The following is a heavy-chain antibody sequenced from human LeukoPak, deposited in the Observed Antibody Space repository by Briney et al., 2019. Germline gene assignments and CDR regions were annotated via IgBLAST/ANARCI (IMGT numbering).Heavy chain of an antibody. Sequence: SETLSLTCAVSGGSLISTTYYWGWIRQPPGKGLEWIGSIYYSGSTYYNPSLKSRVTVSVDMSKNQFSLQLSSVTAADTAVYYCARAPRTGALDIISFGGVIVHGDAFDFWGQGTMVTVSS. CDR1: GGSLISTTYY. CDR3: ARAPRTGALDIISFGGVIVHGDAFDF. D-gene: IGHD3-16*02. J-gene: IGHJ3*01. V-gene: IGHV4-39*07. CDR2: IYYSGST.